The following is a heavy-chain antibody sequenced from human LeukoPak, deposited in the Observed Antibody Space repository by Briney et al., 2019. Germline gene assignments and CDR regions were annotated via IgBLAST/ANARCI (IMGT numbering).Heavy chain of an antibody. CDR1: GGSISSSSYY. J-gene: IGHJ4*02. D-gene: IGHD2-2*01. V-gene: IGHV4-39*07. CDR3: AIGTRYCSSTSCHGDFDY. CDR2: IFFSGST. Sequence: SSETLFLTCTVSGGSISSSSYYWGWVRQPPGKGLEWIGSIFFSGSTYYNPSLRSRVTISVDTSKNQFSLKLSSVTAADTAVYYCAIGTRYCSSTSCHGDFDYWGQGTLVTVSS.